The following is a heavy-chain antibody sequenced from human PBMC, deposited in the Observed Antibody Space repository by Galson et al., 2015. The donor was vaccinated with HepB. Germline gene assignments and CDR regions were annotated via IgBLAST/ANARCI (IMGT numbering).Heavy chain of an antibody. CDR3: AKDGHVAVAGMYC. Sequence: SLRLSCAASGFTFSSYAMSWVRQAPGKGLEWVSPISGSGGSTYYADSVKGRFTISRDNSKNTLYLQMNSLRAEDTAVYYCAKDGHVAVAGMYCWGQGTLVTVSS. CDR2: ISGSGGST. D-gene: IGHD6-19*01. J-gene: IGHJ4*02. CDR1: GFTFSSYA. V-gene: IGHV3-23*01.